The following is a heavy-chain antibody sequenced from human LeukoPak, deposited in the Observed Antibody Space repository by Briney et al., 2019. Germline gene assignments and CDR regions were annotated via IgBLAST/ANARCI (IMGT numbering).Heavy chain of an antibody. J-gene: IGHJ3*02. V-gene: IGHV3-7*01. CDR2: IKEDGSEK. CDR3: ATYCIDAACYGPPYSPFDI. Sequence: GGSLRLSCEASGFSFRGRWMTWVRQAPGKGLEWVATIKEDGSEKYYVDSVKGRFTISRDTAKNSVYLQVNNLRAEDAAVYYCATYCIDAACYGPPYSPFDIWGQGTMVTVSS. CDR1: GFSFRGRW. D-gene: IGHD2-2*01.